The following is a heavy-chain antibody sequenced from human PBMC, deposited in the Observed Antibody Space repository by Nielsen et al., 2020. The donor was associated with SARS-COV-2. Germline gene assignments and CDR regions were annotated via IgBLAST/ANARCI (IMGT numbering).Heavy chain of an antibody. J-gene: IGHJ4*02. CDR2: IYPGDSDT. Sequence: GESLKISCKGSGYSFTSYWIGWVRQTPGKGLEWMGIIYPGDSDTRYSPSFQSQVTISADKSISTAYLQWSSLKASDTAMYYCARSGGRQYHTFDYWGQGTLVTVSS. D-gene: IGHD2-2*01. CDR3: ARSGGRQYHTFDY. CDR1: GYSFTSYW. V-gene: IGHV5-51*01.